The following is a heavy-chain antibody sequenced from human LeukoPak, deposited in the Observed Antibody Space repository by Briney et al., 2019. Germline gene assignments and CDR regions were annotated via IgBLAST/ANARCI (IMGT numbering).Heavy chain of an antibody. CDR1: GYTFIHYW. V-gene: IGHV5-10-1*01. Sequence: GESLKISCKGSGYTFIHYWITWVRQMPGKGLEWMGRIVPSDSYTNFSPSFEGHVTISVDKSISTAYLQWNSLRASDTAMYYCARQEGYCSGTSCYGHFGMDVWGQGTTVAVSS. J-gene: IGHJ6*02. CDR2: IVPSDSYT. CDR3: ARQEGYCSGTSCYGHFGMDV. D-gene: IGHD2-2*01.